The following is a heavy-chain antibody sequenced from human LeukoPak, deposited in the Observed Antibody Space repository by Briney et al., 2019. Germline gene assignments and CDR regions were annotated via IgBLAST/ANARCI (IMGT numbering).Heavy chain of an antibody. Sequence: PSETLSLTCTVSGGSISSYYWSWIRQPPGKGLEWIGRIYTSGNTKYNPSLKSRVTMSLDTSKNQFSLKLNSVTAADTAVYYCARDRPTLTGYYPFDYWGQGTLVTVSS. CDR1: GGSISSYY. J-gene: IGHJ4*02. CDR3: ARDRPTLTGYYPFDY. D-gene: IGHD3-9*01. V-gene: IGHV4-4*07. CDR2: IYTSGNT.